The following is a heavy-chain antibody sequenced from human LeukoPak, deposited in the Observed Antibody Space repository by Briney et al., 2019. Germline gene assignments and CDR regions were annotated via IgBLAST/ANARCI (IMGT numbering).Heavy chain of an antibody. CDR2: IFHSGST. CDR1: GGSISGYY. V-gene: IGHV4-4*07. CDR3: ARVSSSWYQDWYFDL. Sequence: SETLSLTCTVSGGSISGYYWNWIRQPAGKGLEWIGRIFHSGSTNYNPSLNSRVTMSVDTSKNQFSLKLSSVTAADTAVYYCARVSSSWYQDWYFDLWGRGTLVTVSS. J-gene: IGHJ2*01. D-gene: IGHD6-13*01.